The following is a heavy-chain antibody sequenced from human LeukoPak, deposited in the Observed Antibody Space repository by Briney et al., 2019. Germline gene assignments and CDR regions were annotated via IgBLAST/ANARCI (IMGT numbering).Heavy chain of an antibody. CDR3: ARDRLVVTADAFDI. CDR1: GFTFSNYG. CDR2: IWYDGSNK. Sequence: GGSLRLSCAASGFTFSNYGMNWVRQAPGKGLEWVAVIWYDGSNKYYADSVKGRFTISRDNSKNTLYLQMNSLRAEDTAVYYCARDRLVVTADAFDIWGQGTMVTVSS. D-gene: IGHD2-21*02. V-gene: IGHV3-33*01. J-gene: IGHJ3*02.